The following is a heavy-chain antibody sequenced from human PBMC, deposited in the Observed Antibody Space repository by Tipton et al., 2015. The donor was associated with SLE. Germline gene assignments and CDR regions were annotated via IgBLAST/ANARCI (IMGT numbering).Heavy chain of an antibody. CDR2: ISGSGGST. J-gene: IGHJ6*02. D-gene: IGHD6-13*01. CDR3: AKVLGSSWSYYYCGMDV. V-gene: IGHV3-23*01. CDR1: GFTFSSYA. Sequence: SLRLSCAASGFTFSSYAMSWVRQAPGKGLEWVSAISGSGGSTYYADSVKGRFTISRDNSKNTLYLQMNSLRAEDTAVYYCAKVLGSSWSYYYCGMDVWGQGTTVTVSS.